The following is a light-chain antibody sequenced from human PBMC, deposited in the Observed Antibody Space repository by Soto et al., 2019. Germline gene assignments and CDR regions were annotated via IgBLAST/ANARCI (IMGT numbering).Light chain of an antibody. CDR3: QQYGSPLPWT. V-gene: IGKV3-20*01. Sequence: EIVMTQYPDTLSVSPGETVTLSCRASQSVSSYLAWYQQKPGQAPRLLIYGASTRATGIPDRFSGSGSGTDFILTISRLEPEDSAVFYCQQYGSPLPWTFGQGTKVDIK. J-gene: IGKJ1*01. CDR1: QSVSSY. CDR2: GAS.